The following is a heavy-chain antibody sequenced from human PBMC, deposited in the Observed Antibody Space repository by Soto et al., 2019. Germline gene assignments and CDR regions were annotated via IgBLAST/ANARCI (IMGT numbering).Heavy chain of an antibody. Sequence: EVQLVESGGGLVQPGGSLRLSCAASGFTFSSYSMNWVRQAPGKGLEWVSYISSSSSTIYYADSVKGRFTISRDNAKNSLYLQMNSLRDEDTAVYYCAREPCDTSCYFGYYGMDVWGQGTTVTVSS. V-gene: IGHV3-48*02. CDR2: ISSSSSTI. CDR3: AREPCDTSCYFGYYGMDV. D-gene: IGHD2-2*01. CDR1: GFTFSSYS. J-gene: IGHJ6*02.